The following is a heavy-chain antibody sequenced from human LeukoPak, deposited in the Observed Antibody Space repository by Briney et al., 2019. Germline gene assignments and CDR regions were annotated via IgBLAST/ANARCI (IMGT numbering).Heavy chain of an antibody. Sequence: ASETLTLTCAVYGGSYSGYYWRWIRQPPGKALEWIGEINHSGSTNYNPSLKSRVTISVDTSKNQFSLKLSSVTAAGTAVYYCARGAPRVVTKYYFDYWGQGTLVTVSS. CDR3: ARGAPRVVTKYYFDY. D-gene: IGHD5-12*01. J-gene: IGHJ4*02. CDR1: GGSYSGYY. V-gene: IGHV4-34*01. CDR2: INHSGST.